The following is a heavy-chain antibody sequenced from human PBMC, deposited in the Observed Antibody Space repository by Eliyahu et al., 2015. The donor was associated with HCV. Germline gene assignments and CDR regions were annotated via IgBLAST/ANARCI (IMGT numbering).Heavy chain of an antibody. V-gene: IGHV5-51*01. CDR1: GYTFNKKW. Sequence: EVQLVQSGAEVMRPGESLKISCKASGYTFNKKWIGWVRQMPGKGLEWMGIIYPDDSDTKYSPSFQGHVSVSADKSIATAYLQWSSLEASDTAMYYCARGYSGGWTGPLDIWGQGTMVIVS. D-gene: IGHD5-12*01. CDR2: IYPDDSDT. J-gene: IGHJ3*02. CDR3: ARGYSGGWTGPLDI.